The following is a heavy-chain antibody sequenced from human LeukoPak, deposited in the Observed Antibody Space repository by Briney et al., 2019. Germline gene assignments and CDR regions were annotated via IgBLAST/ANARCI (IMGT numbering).Heavy chain of an antibody. J-gene: IGHJ3*02. V-gene: IGHV3-21*01. Sequence: GGSLRLSCAASGFTFSSYSMNWVRQAPGKRLEWVSSISSSSSYIYYADSVKGRFTISRDNAKNSLYLQMNSLRAEDTAVYYCARDLLGTVTTSHAFDIWGQGTMVTVSS. CDR1: GFTFSSYS. CDR3: ARDLLGTVTTSHAFDI. CDR2: ISSSSSYI. D-gene: IGHD4-17*01.